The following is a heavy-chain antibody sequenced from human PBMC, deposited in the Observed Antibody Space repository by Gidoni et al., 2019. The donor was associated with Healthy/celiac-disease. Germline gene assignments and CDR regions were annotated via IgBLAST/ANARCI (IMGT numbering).Heavy chain of an antibody. V-gene: IGHV3-30-3*01. CDR2: ISYDGSNK. CDR1: TFSSYA. J-gene: IGHJ6*03. CDR3: ARSGNYGDYYYYMDV. Sequence: TFSSYAMHEVRQAQGKWLEWVAVISYDGSNKYYADSVTGRFTIPRANAKNTLYLQMNSVRAEDTAVYYCARSGNYGDYYYYMDVWGKGTTVTVSS. D-gene: IGHD4-17*01.